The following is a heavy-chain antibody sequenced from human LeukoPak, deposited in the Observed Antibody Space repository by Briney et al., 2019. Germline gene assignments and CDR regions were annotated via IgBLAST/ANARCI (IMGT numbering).Heavy chain of an antibody. CDR3: ARVGIVGATLSWFDP. CDR2: IIPIFGTA. J-gene: IGHJ5*02. Sequence: SVKVSCKASGYTFTGYYMHWVRQAPGQGLEWMGGIIPIFGTANYAQKFQGRVTITTDESTSTAYMELSSLRSEDTAVYYCARVGIVGATLSWFDPWGQGTLVTVSS. D-gene: IGHD1-26*01. V-gene: IGHV1-69*05. CDR1: GYTFTGYY.